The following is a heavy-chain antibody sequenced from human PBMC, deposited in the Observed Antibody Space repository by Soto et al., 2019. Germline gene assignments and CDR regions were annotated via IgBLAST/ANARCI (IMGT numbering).Heavy chain of an antibody. Sequence: EVQLVESGGGLVKPGGSLRLSCAASGFTFSSYSMNWVRQAPGKGLEWVSSISSSSSYIYYADSVEGRFTISRDNAKNSLYLQMNSLRAEDTAVYYCARRKGYCSSTSCSYYYGMDVWGQGTTVTVSS. CDR1: GFTFSSYS. CDR3: ARRKGYCSSTSCSYYYGMDV. J-gene: IGHJ6*02. V-gene: IGHV3-21*01. D-gene: IGHD2-2*01. CDR2: ISSSSSYI.